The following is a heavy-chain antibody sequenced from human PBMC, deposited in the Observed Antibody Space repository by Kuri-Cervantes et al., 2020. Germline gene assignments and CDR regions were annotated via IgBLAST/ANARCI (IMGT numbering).Heavy chain of an antibody. CDR1: GGSISSSSYY. CDR3: ARDTPKLWFGDHKFDY. D-gene: IGHD3-10*01. Sequence: GSLRLSCTVSGGSISSSSYYWGWIRQPPGKGLEWIGSIYYSGSTYYNPSLKSRVTISVDTSKNQFSLKLSSVTAADTAVYYCARDTPKLWFGDHKFDYWGQGTLVTVSS. CDR2: IYYSGST. V-gene: IGHV4-39*07. J-gene: IGHJ4*02.